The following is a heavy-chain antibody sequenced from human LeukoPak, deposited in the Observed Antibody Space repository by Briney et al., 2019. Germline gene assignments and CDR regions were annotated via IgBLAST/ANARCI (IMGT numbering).Heavy chain of an antibody. J-gene: IGHJ2*01. CDR3: AKVHSGYDFNWYFDL. CDR1: GFTFDDYA. CDR2: ISWNSSSI. D-gene: IGHD5-12*01. V-gene: IGHV3-9*01. Sequence: GGSLRLSCAASGFTFDDYAMHWVRQAPGKGLEWVSDISWNSSSIGYADSVKGRFTISRDNAKNSLYLQMNSLRAEDTALYYCAKVHSGYDFNWYFDLWGRGTLVTVSS.